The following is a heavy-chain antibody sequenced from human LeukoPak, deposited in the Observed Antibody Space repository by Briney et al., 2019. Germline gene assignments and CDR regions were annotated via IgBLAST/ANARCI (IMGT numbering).Heavy chain of an antibody. CDR2: INPNSGGT. Sequence: GASVKVSCKASGYTFTSNYIHWVRQAPGQGLEWMGRINPNSGGTNYAQNFQGRVTMTRDTSISTAYMALSRLRFDDTAVYYCARETGIPYYDFWSGSDYWGQGTLVTVSS. J-gene: IGHJ4*02. V-gene: IGHV1-2*06. D-gene: IGHD3-3*01. CDR3: ARETGIPYYDFWSGSDY. CDR1: GYTFTSNY.